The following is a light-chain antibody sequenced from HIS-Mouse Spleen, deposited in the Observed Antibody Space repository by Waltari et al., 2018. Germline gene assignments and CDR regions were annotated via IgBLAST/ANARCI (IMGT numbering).Light chain of an antibody. CDR2: KAS. V-gene: IGKV1-5*03. CDR3: QQYNSYSRT. Sequence: DIQMTQSPSTLSASVGDRVPITCRASQSISSWLAWYQQKPGKVPKLLIYKASSLESGVPSRFSGSGSGTEFTLTISSLQPDDFATYYCQQYNSYSRTFGQGTKVEIK. J-gene: IGKJ1*01. CDR1: QSISSW.